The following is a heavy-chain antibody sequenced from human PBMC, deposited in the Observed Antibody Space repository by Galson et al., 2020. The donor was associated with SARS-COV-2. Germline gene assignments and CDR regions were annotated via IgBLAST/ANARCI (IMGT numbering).Heavy chain of an antibody. CDR3: ATEGPNIQYYYYYYGMDV. J-gene: IGHJ6*02. Sequence: GGSLRLSCAASGFTFSNYAMNWVRQAPGKGLEWVSYISSSSSTIYYADSVKGRFTISRDNAKNSLYLQMSGLRAEDTAVYYCATEGPNIQYYYYYYGMDVWGQGTTVTVSS. CDR2: ISSSSSTI. CDR1: GFTFSNYA. V-gene: IGHV3-48*01.